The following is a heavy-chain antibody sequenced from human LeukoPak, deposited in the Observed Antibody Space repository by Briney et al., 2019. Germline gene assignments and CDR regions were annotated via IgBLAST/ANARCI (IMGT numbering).Heavy chain of an antibody. CDR1: GFTFHSFA. CDR3: VKGSNHYDLSGYFGSGYFDV. CDR2: LKGSAGYT. J-gene: IGHJ3*01. V-gene: IGHV3-23*01. Sequence: GGSLRLSCETSGFTFHSFAMSWVRQAPGKGLQWVASLKGSAGYTYFEDSLRGRFTISRENTKKTLYLQMNSLRVEVRAVYYCVKGSNHYDLSGYFGSGYFDVWGQGTVVTVSS. D-gene: IGHD3-3*01.